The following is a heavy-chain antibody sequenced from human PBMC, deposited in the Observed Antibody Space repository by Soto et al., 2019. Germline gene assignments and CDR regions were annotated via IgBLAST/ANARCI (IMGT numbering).Heavy chain of an antibody. Sequence: GGSLRLSCAASGFTFSDYGMSWVRQAPGKGLEWVSGVSGSVDSATGDRTYYADSVKGRFTISRDNSKNTLYLQMNSLTAEDTAVYYCAKDERGVIADYFDCWGQGTPVTVSS. D-gene: IGHD3-10*01. V-gene: IGHV3-23*01. CDR2: VSGSVDSATGDRT. J-gene: IGHJ4*01. CDR3: AKDERGVIADYFDC. CDR1: GFTFSDYG.